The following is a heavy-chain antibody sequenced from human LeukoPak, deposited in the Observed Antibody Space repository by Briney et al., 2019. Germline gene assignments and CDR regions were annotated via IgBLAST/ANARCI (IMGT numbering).Heavy chain of an antibody. CDR2: INPSGSVK. Sequence: GGSLRLSCAASGFTFSSYGMHWVRQAPGKGLEWVASINPSGSVKYYVNSVKGRFTISRDNAKNSLYVQMSNLRAEDTAVYFCARGGGLDVWGQGATVTVSS. V-gene: IGHV3-7*03. J-gene: IGHJ6*02. CDR3: ARGGGLDV. CDR1: GFTFSSYG. D-gene: IGHD3-16*01.